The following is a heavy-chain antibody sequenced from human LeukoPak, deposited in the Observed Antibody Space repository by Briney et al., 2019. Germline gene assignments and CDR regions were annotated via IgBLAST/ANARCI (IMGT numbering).Heavy chain of an antibody. CDR1: GFTFSSYE. D-gene: IGHD2-15*01. V-gene: IGHV3-48*03. J-gene: IGHJ4*02. CDR3: AREVGPLDY. Sequence: GGSLRLSCAAPGFTFSSYEMNWVRQAPGKGLEWVSYISSSGTTIYYADSVKGRFTISRDNAKSSLYLQMNSLRAEDTAVYYCAREVGPLDYWGQGTLVTVSS. CDR2: ISSSGTTI.